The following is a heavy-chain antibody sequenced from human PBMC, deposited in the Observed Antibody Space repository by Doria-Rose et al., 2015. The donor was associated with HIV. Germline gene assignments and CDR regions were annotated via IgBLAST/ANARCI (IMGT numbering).Heavy chain of an antibody. V-gene: IGHV2-26*01. D-gene: IGHD6-13*01. CDR2: IFSDDEG. Sequence: SGPVLVKPTETLTLTCTVSGVSLSSPGMGVSWICQPPGKALEWLANIFSDDEGSYKTSLNSRLTISRGTSKSQLVLTMTDMDPVDTAAYYCARIKSSRWYHKYYFDFWGQGTLVIVSA. CDR1: GVSLSSPGMG. CDR3: ARIKSSRWYHKYYFDF. J-gene: IGHJ4*02.